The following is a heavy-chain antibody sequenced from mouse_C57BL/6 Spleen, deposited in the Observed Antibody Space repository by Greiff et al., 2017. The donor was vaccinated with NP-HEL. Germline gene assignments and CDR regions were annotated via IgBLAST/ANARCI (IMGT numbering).Heavy chain of an antibody. CDR2: ISYDGSN. CDR1: GYSITSGYY. V-gene: IGHV3-6*01. D-gene: IGHD2-3*01. J-gene: IGHJ2*01. Sequence: DVKLQESGPGLVKPSQSLSLTCSVTGYSITSGYYWNWIRQFPGNKLEWMGYISYDGSNNYNPSLKNRISITRDTSKNQFFLKLNSVTTEDTATYYCATKAPHYDGYDYWGQGTTLTVSS. CDR3: ATKAPHYDGYDY.